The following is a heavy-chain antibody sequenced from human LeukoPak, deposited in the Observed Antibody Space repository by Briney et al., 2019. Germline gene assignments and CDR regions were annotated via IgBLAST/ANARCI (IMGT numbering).Heavy chain of an antibody. V-gene: IGHV3-23*01. CDR2: IVGDGSTT. D-gene: IGHD3/OR15-3a*01. Sequence: GGSLRLSCAASGFTFSSYEMNWVRQAPGRGLEWVSAIVGDGSTTYYADSVRGRFTISRDNSKNTLHLQVNSLRVEDTAVYYCAKLGLGYADYWGQGTLVSVSS. J-gene: IGHJ4*02. CDR3: AKLGLGYADY. CDR1: GFTFSSYE.